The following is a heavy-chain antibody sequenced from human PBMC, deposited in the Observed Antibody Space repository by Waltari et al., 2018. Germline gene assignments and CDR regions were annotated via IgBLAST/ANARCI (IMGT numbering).Heavy chain of an antibody. CDR1: GYSISSGYY. CDR3: ARGSTGYGRVWDS. J-gene: IGHJ4*02. V-gene: IGHV4-38-2*02. CDR2: IDYSGST. D-gene: IGHD5-18*01. Sequence: QVQLQESGPGLVKPSETLSLTCSVSGYSISSGYYWGWIRQPPGKGLEWIGSIDYSGSTYYNPSLKSRVTIALDTSKKQFSLKLSSVTAADTAVYYCARGSTGYGRVWDSWGQGTMVTVSS.